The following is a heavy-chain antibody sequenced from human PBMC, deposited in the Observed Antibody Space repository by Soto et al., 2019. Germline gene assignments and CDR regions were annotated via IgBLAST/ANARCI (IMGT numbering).Heavy chain of an antibody. CDR1: GYTFTSYG. J-gene: IGHJ6*02. CDR3: ARGGYDDSSGSSNYYYYGMNV. D-gene: IGHD3-22*01. Sequence: QARLVQSGAEVKKPGASVKVSCKASGYTFTSYGIDWVRQAPGQGLEWLGWISAYDGNTKYAQILQGRVSLTTDTATNRAYMELRSLRSDDTAMYFCARGGYDDSSGSSNYYYYGMNVWGQGTTVTVSS. V-gene: IGHV1-18*01. CDR2: ISAYDGNT.